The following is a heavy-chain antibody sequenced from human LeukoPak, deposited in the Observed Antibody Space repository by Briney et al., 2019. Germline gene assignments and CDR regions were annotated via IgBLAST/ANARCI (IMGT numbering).Heavy chain of an antibody. CDR3: ARGARLLWFGELLHFDH. CDR2: ISSSSSYI. Sequence: GGSLRLSCAASGFTFSSYSMNWVRQAPGKGLEWVSSISSSSSYIYYADSVKGRLTISRDNAKNSLYLQMNSLRAEDTAVYYCARGARLLWFGELLHFDHWGQGTLVTVSS. V-gene: IGHV3-21*01. D-gene: IGHD3-10*01. J-gene: IGHJ4*02. CDR1: GFTFSSYS.